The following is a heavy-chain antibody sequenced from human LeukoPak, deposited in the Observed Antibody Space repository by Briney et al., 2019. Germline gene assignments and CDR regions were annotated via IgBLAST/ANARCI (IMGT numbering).Heavy chain of an antibody. Sequence: SVKVSCKASGGTFSSYAISWVRQAPGQGLEWTGGIIPIFGTANYAQKFQGRVTITADKSTSTAYMELSSLRSEDTAVYYCASFNTFTMTTDYWGQGTLVTVSS. CDR2: IIPIFGTA. CDR3: ASFNTFTMTTDY. CDR1: GGTFSSYA. J-gene: IGHJ4*02. V-gene: IGHV1-69*06. D-gene: IGHD3-22*01.